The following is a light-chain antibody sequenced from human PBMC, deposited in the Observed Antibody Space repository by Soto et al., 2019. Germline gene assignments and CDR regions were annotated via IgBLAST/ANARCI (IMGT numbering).Light chain of an antibody. CDR1: SSNLGKNY. V-gene: IGLV1-51*01. J-gene: IGLJ3*02. Sequence: QSVLAQPPSVSAAPGQKVTISCSGSSSNLGKNYVSWYQHLPGAAPELLIYDNDKRPPGIPDRFSGSKSGTSATLGITGLQTGDEADYYCGPWDTSLRAWVFGGGTKLTVL. CDR2: DND. CDR3: GPWDTSLRAWV.